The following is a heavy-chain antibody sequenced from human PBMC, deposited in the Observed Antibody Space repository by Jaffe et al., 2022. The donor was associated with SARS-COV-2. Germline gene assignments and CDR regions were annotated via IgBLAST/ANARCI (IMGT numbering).Heavy chain of an antibody. J-gene: IGHJ4*02. CDR2: ISATSRTT. Sequence: EVQLVESGGGLVEPGGSLRLSCAASGFTFSSFSMNWVRQAPGKGLEWVSYISATSRTTYYADSVKGRFTISRDNAKNSLYLQMNTLRDEDTAIYYCARTAAMVGDFFHYWGQGTLVTVSS. CDR1: GFTFSSFS. V-gene: IGHV3-48*02. CDR3: ARTAAMVGDFFHY. D-gene: IGHD5-18*01.